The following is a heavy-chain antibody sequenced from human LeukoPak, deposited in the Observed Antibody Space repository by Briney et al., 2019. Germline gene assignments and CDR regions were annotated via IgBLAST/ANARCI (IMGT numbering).Heavy chain of an antibody. J-gene: IGHJ4*02. V-gene: IGHV3-9*01. D-gene: IGHD3-10*01. CDR1: GFTFNHYT. CDR3: VKGSDGWDPFDY. Sequence: PGGSLRLSCAASGFTFNHYTMHWVRQAPGKGLEWVAGINWNSGSIGYGDSVKGRFTISRDNARNSPYLQMNSLRAEDTALYYCVKGSDGWDPFDYWGQGTLVTVSS. CDR2: INWNSGSI.